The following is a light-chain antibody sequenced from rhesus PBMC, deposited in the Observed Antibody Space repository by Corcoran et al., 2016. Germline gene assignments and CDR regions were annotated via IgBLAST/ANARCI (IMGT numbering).Light chain of an antibody. CDR1: QSISSW. CDR3: QQYSAGLMFT. V-gene: IGKV1-22*01. CDR2: KAS. Sequence: DIQMTQSPSSLSASVGDTFTITCRASQSISSWLAWYQQKPGKAPKLLSYKASSLQSGVPSRFSGSVSGTDFTLTISSLQSEDFATYFCQQYSAGLMFTFGPRDQSGYQT. J-gene: IGKJ3*01.